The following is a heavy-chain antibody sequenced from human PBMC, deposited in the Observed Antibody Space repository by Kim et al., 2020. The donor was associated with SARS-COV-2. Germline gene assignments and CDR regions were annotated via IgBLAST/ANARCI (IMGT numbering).Heavy chain of an antibody. Sequence: SETLSLTCTFSGGSISSSSYYWGWIRQPPGKGLEWIGNIYYSGSTYYNPSLKSRVTISVDTSKNQFSLKLSSVTAADTAVYYCASRGVTMIVVVTGVDA. CDR1: GGSISSSSYY. J-gene: IGHJ3*01. CDR3: ASRGVTMIVVVTGVDA. V-gene: IGHV4-39*01. CDR2: IYYSGST. D-gene: IGHD3-22*01.